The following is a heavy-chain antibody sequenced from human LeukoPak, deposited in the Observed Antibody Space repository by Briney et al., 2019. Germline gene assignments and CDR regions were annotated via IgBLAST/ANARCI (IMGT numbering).Heavy chain of an antibody. CDR2: ICSGGST. CDR3: ARDLEMATTL. D-gene: IGHD5-24*01. J-gene: IGHJ4*02. V-gene: IGHV3-66*02. CDR1: GFTVSSNY. Sequence: GGSLRLSCAASGFTVSSNYMSWVRQAPGKGLEWVSVICSGGSTYYSDSVKGRFTISRDNSKNTLYLQMNSLRAEDTAVYYCARDLEMATTLGGQGTLVTVSS.